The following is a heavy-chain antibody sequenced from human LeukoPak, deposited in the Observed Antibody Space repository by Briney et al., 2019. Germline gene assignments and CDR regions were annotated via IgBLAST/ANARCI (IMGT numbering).Heavy chain of an antibody. CDR2: IVVGSGNT. CDR1: GFTFTSSA. CDR3: ARDLIVATMGVLYYFDY. V-gene: IGHV1-58*01. D-gene: IGHD5-12*01. Sequence: EASVKVSCKASGFTFTSSAVQWVRQARGQRLEWIGWIVVGSGNTNYAQKFQERVTITRDMSTSTAYMELRSLRSDDTAVYYCARDLIVATMGVLYYFDYWGQGTLVTVSS. J-gene: IGHJ4*02.